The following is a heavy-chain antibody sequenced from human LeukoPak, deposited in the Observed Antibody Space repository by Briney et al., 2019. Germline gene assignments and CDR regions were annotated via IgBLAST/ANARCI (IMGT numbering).Heavy chain of an antibody. D-gene: IGHD1-14*01. CDR3: ARAGLRNYYYYMDV. CDR2: IILIFGTA. CDR1: GGTFSSYA. V-gene: IGHV1-69*05. Sequence: ASVKVSCKASGGTFSSYAISWVRQAPGQGLEWMGRIILIFGTANYAQKFQGRVTITTDESTSTAYMELSSLRSEDTAVYYCARAGLRNYYYYMDVWGKGTTVTVSS. J-gene: IGHJ6*03.